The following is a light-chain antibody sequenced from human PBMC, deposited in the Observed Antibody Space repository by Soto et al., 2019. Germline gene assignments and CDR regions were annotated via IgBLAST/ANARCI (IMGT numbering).Light chain of an antibody. V-gene: IGKV3-15*01. Sequence: EVVMTQSPATLSVSPGERVTLSCRASESVPRHLAWYHQQPGQGPSLLIYYASTRATGVPDRFTGRGSGTEFTLTISSLQSGDFGVYRCQHYSNWPPTFGPGTKVEIK. CDR1: ESVPRH. CDR2: YAS. J-gene: IGKJ3*01. CDR3: QHYSNWPPT.